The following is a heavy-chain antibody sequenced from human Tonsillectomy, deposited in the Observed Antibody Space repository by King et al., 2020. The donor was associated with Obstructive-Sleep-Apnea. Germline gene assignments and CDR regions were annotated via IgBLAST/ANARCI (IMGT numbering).Heavy chain of an antibody. CDR2: ISRGWGST. D-gene: IGHD6-19*01. CDR3: AKSWGDSSGPDY. J-gene: IGHJ4*02. Sequence: DVQLVESGGVVLQPGGSLRLSCAASGLTFVDYTMHWVRQAPGKGLELVCLISRGWGSTYYSDSVKGRFTISRYNSNNSLYLQMNSLRTEDTALYYCAKSWGDSSGPDYWGQGTLVTVSS. V-gene: IGHV3-43*01. CDR1: GLTFVDYT.